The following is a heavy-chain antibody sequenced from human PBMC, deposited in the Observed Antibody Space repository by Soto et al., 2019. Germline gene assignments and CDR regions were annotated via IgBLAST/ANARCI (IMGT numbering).Heavy chain of an antibody. D-gene: IGHD4-17*01. V-gene: IGHV1-46*03. J-gene: IGHJ6*02. CDR1: GYTFTNCY. Sequence: QVHLMQSGAEVRKPGASVRLSCNASGYTFTNCYLHWVRQAPGQGLKWMGIINPNDGSTTYAQKFRGRVTMTRYTSTSTVDMELGSLRSEDTAVYFCARDIPTVLTQSPTYYGMDVWGQGTTVTGS. CDR2: INPNDGST. CDR3: ARDIPTVLTQSPTYYGMDV.